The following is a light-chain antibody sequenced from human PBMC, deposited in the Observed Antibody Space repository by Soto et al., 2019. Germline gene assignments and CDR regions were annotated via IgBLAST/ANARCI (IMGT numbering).Light chain of an antibody. V-gene: IGLV2-8*01. Sequence: QSVLTQPPSASGSPGQSVTISCTGTSSDVGGYNYVSWYQQHPGKAPKIIIYEVSKRPSGVPDRFWGSKSGNTASLTVSGLQAEDEAEYHCRSYAGSYYVFGTGTKVTVL. CDR3: RSYAGSYYV. J-gene: IGLJ1*01. CDR1: SSDVGGYNY. CDR2: EVS.